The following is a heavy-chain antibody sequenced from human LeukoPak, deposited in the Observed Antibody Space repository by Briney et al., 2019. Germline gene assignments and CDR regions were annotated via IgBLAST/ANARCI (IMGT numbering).Heavy chain of an antibody. J-gene: IGHJ4*02. V-gene: IGHV3-21*01. CDR2: ISSSSSYI. CDR1: GFTFSSYS. Sequence: PGGSLRLSCAASGFTFSSYSMNWVRQAPGKGLEWVSSISSSSSYIYYADSVKGRLTISRDNAKNSLYLQMNSLRAEDTAVYYCARATYYYDSSGYSPDYWGQGTLVTVSS. CDR3: ARATYYYDSSGYSPDY. D-gene: IGHD3-22*01.